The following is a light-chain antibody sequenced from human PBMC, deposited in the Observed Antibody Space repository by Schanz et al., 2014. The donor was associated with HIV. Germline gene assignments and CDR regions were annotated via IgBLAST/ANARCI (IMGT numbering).Light chain of an antibody. J-gene: IGLJ3*02. CDR1: SSDVGGYNY. Sequence: QSALTQPASVSGSPGQSITISCTGTSSDVGGYNYVAWYQQHAGKAPKLMIFDVSNRPSGVSYRFPGSKSGNTASLTISGLQAEDEADYYCSSYRSGSPLWVFGGGTKLTVL. V-gene: IGLV2-14*01. CDR2: DVS. CDR3: SSYRSGSPLWV.